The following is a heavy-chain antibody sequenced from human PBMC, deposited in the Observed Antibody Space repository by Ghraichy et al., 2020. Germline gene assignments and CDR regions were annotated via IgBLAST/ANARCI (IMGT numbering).Heavy chain of an antibody. V-gene: IGHV3-74*01. CDR1: GFTLSNYW. D-gene: IGHD4-17*01. Sequence: GGSLRLSCAASGFTLSNYWMHWVRRAPGKGLVWVSRIDCDGNKISYADSVKGRFTISRDNAKNTLYLQMNSLRLEDTAVYYCATAAIYDDYPLEPRGYYYYGMYVWGQGTTVTLPS. J-gene: IGHJ6*02. CDR3: ATAAIYDDYPLEPRGYYYYGMYV. CDR2: IDCDGNKI.